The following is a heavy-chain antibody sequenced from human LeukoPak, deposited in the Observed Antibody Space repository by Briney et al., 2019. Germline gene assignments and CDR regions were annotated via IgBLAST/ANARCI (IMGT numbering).Heavy chain of an antibody. Sequence: GGSLRLSCAASGFTFSSYSMNWVRQAPGKGLEWVSYISSSSSTIYYADSVEGRFTISRDNAKNSLYLQMNSLRAEDTAVYYCARDGYRPYWGQGTLVTVSS. CDR1: GFTFSSYS. D-gene: IGHD6-13*01. CDR3: ARDGYRPY. J-gene: IGHJ4*02. V-gene: IGHV3-48*01. CDR2: ISSSSSTI.